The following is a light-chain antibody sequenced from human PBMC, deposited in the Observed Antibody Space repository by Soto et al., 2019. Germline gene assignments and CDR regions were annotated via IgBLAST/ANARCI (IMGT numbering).Light chain of an antibody. CDR1: SSDVGTYTY. CDR3: SSYTGSSSLYV. V-gene: IGLV2-14*01. J-gene: IGLJ1*01. CDR2: EVS. Sequence: SVLTXPASVSGSPGQSITISCTGTSSDVGTYTYVSWYQQHPGKAPKLMIYEVSNRPSGVSNRFSGSKSGNTASLTISGLQAEDEADYYCSSYTGSSSLYVFGTGTKVTVL.